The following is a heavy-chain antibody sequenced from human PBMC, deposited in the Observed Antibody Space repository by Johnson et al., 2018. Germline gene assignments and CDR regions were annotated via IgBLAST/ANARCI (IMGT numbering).Heavy chain of an antibody. J-gene: IGHJ3*02. CDR1: GGSFSGYY. Sequence: QVQLQQWGAGLLKPSETXSLTCAVYGGSFSGYYWSWIRQPPGKGLEWIGEINHSGSTNYNPSLKSRFTISRDNSKNTLYLQMNSLRAEDTAVYYCAKARRLCRGDDAFDICGQGTMVIVSS. CDR3: AKARRLCRGDDAFDI. CDR2: INHSGST. V-gene: IGHV4-34*01. D-gene: IGHD3-16*01.